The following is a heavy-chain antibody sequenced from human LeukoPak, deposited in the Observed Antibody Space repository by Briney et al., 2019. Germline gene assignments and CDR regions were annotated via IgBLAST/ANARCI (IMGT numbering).Heavy chain of an antibody. V-gene: IGHV3-53*01. CDR2: IYSGGST. J-gene: IGHJ6*02. CDR3: ASYGSGSYGMDV. Sequence: GGCLRLSCAASGFTVSSNYMSWVRQAPGKGLEWVSVIYSGGSTYYADSVKGRFTISRDNTKNSLYLQMNSLRAEDTAVYYCASYGSGSYGMDVWGQGTTVTVSS. D-gene: IGHD3-10*01. CDR1: GFTVSSNY.